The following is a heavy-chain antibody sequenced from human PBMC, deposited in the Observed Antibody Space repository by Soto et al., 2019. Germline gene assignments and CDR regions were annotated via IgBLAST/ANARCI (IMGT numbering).Heavy chain of an antibody. CDR3: ARGKYLSDRIDWPQHY. Sequence: ASVKVSCKASGYIFTNYYMHWVRQAPGQGLEWMGMIHPGGGSTSYAQKFQGRVTMTRDTSTSTAYMELSSLRSEDTAVYYCARGKYLSDRIDWPQHYWGQGTLVTVSS. V-gene: IGHV1-46*01. CDR1: GYIFTNYY. D-gene: IGHD2-21*01. J-gene: IGHJ4*02. CDR2: IHPGGGST.